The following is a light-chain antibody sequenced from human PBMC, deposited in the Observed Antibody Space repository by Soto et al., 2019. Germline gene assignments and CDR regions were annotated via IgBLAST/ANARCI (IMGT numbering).Light chain of an antibody. CDR2: TVS. CDR1: QSVVYSDGNAY. Sequence: DVVMTQSPPSLPVTLGQPASISCRSSQSVVYSDGNAYLNWFQQRPGQSPRRLIYTVSNRDSGVPDRFIGVGSGTDFTLKISSVEAEDVVIYYFMQCTYWPPTFGQGTKVEI. V-gene: IGKV2-30*01. CDR3: MQCTYWPPT. J-gene: IGKJ1*01.